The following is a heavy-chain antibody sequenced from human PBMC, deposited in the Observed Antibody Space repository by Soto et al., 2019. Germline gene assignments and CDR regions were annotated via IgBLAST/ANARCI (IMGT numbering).Heavy chain of an antibody. J-gene: IGHJ4*02. Sequence: GASVKVSCKVSGYTLTELSMHWVRQAPGKGLEWMGGFDPEDGETIYAQKFQGRVTMTEDTSTDTAYMELSSLRSEDTAVYYCATDSSGYYDSSGYLLDYWGQGTLVTVSS. V-gene: IGHV1-24*01. CDR3: ATDSSGYYDSSGYLLDY. D-gene: IGHD3-22*01. CDR1: GYTLTELS. CDR2: FDPEDGET.